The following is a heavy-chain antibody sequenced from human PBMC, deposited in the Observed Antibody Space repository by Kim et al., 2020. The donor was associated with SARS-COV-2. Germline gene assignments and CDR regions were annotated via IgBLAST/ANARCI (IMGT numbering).Heavy chain of an antibody. CDR1: GFIFSNYA. Sequence: GGSLRLSCAASGFIFSNYALHWVRQAPGKGLEWVAFISSDGSNKYYADSVKGRFTISRDNSKNSLYLQMNSLRAEDTSLYYCTRGSGWYWGQGTLVTVSS. D-gene: IGHD6-25*01. J-gene: IGHJ4*02. CDR2: ISSDGSNK. V-gene: IGHV3-30-3*01. CDR3: TRGSGWY.